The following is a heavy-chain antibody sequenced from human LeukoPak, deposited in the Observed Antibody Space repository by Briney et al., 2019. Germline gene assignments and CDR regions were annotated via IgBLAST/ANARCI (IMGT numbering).Heavy chain of an antibody. Sequence: ASVRVSCKASGYTFTSYGISWVRQAPGQGLEWMGWISAYNGNTNYAQKLQGRVTMTTDTSTSTAYMELRSLRSDDTAVYYCARAPYCSSTSCKNDYWGQGTLVTVSS. D-gene: IGHD2-2*01. V-gene: IGHV1-18*01. CDR2: ISAYNGNT. CDR1: GYTFTSYG. CDR3: ARAPYCSSTSCKNDY. J-gene: IGHJ4*02.